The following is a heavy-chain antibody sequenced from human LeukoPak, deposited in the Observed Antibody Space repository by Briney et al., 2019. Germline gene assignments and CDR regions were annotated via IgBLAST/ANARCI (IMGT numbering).Heavy chain of an antibody. CDR1: GYTFTSYD. V-gene: IGHV1-8*01. D-gene: IGHD3-9*01. Sequence: ASVKVSCKASGYTFTSYDINWLRQATGQGLEWMGWMNPNSGNTGYAQKFQGRVTITRNTSISIAYMEVSSLRSEDTAVYYCARGTRGDILTGYSLGYWGQGTLVTVSS. CDR2: MNPNSGNT. CDR3: ARGTRGDILTGYSLGY. J-gene: IGHJ4*02.